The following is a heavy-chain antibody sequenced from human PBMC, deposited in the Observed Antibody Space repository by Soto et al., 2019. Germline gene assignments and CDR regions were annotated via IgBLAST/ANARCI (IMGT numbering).Heavy chain of an antibody. CDR2: ISPDCGTA. J-gene: IGHJ5*02. D-gene: IGHD2-15*01. V-gene: IGHV1-69*01. CDR3: ARERHCSGGSCYPNWFDA. Sequence: PGQRRGWVGRISPDCGTANYAQKVQKRETITADESTSTAYMELSSLRSEDTAVYYCARERHCSGGSCYPNWFDAWGQGT.